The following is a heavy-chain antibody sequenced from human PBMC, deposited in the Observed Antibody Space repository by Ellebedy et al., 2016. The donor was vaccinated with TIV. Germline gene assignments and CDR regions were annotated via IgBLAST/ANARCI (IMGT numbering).Heavy chain of an antibody. CDR1: AYSFTDND. CDR3: ARESGPSGTNKPLEI. D-gene: IGHD1-7*01. Sequence: AASVKVSCKASAYSFTDNDIHRVRHAPGQGLEWMGWINPNRGGTHYSQRFQGRVTMTRDTSISTVSMELRGLRSDDTAVYYCARESGPSGTNKPLEIWGQGTLVTVSS. V-gene: IGHV1-2*02. J-gene: IGHJ3*02. CDR2: INPNRGGT.